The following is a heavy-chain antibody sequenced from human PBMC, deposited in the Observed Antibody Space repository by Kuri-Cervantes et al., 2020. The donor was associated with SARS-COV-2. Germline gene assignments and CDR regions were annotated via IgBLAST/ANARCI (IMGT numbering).Heavy chain of an antibody. J-gene: IGHJ4*02. V-gene: IGHV1-69*13. CDR3: GGWFGESPAGY. CDR1: GYTFTSYY. D-gene: IGHD3-10*01. Sequence: SVQVSCKASGYTFTSYYIHWVRQAPGQGLEWMGGIIPIFGTANYAQKFQGRVTITADESTSTAYMELSSLRSEDTAVYYCGGWFGESPAGYWGQGTMVTVSS. CDR2: IIPIFGTA.